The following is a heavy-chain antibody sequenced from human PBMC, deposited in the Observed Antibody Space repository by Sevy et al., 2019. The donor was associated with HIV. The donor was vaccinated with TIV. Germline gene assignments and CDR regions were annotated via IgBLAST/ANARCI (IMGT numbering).Heavy chain of an antibody. D-gene: IGHD3-3*01. Sequence: SETLSLTCTVSGGSISSSSYYWGWIRQPPGKGLEWFGNIYYSGSTYYNPSLKSRVTISVDTSKNPFSLKLSSVSAADTAMYYCARLGRGEILYYFDYWGQGTLVTVSS. V-gene: IGHV4-39*01. CDR1: GGSISSSSYY. CDR2: IYYSGST. CDR3: ARLGRGEILYYFDY. J-gene: IGHJ4*02.